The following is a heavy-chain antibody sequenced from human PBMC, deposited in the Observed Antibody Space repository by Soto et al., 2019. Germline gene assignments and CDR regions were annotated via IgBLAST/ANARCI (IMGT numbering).Heavy chain of an antibody. J-gene: IGHJ6*03. CDR2: IYYSGST. CDR3: ARGGYSGYDFVYYYYYMDV. Sequence: PSETLSLTCTVSGGSISSGGYYWSWIRQHPGKGLEWIGYIYYSGSTYYNPSLKSRVTISVDTSKNQFSLKLSSVTAADTAVYYCARGGYSGYDFVYYYYYMDVWGKGTTVTVSS. D-gene: IGHD5-12*01. V-gene: IGHV4-31*03. CDR1: GGSISSGGYY.